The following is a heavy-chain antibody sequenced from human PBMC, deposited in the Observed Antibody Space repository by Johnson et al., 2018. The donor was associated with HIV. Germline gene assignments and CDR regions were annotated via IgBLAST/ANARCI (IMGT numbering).Heavy chain of an antibody. D-gene: IGHD3-22*01. CDR1: GFTFDDYG. J-gene: IGHJ3*02. CDR2: INWNGGST. CDR3: AKDPSVYVTMIVVSRGAFDI. Sequence: MLLVESGGGVVRPGGSLRLSCAASGFTFDDYGMSWVRQAPGKGLEWVSGINWNGGSTGYADSVKGRFTISRDNAKNSLYLQMNSLRAEDTAFYYCAKDPSVYVTMIVVSRGAFDIWGQGTMVSVSS. V-gene: IGHV3-20*04.